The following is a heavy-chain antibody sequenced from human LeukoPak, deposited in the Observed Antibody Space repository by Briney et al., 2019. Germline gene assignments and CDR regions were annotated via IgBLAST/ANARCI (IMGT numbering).Heavy chain of an antibody. CDR3: ARDEITMVRGVNINWFDP. CDR1: GFTFSSYG. D-gene: IGHD3-10*01. J-gene: IGHJ5*02. CDR2: IRYDGSNK. Sequence: GGSLRLSCAASGFTFSSYGMHWVRQAPGKGLEWVAFIRYDGSNKYYADSVKGRFTISRDNSKNTLYLQMNSLRAEDAAVYYCARDEITMVRGVNINWFDPWGQGTLVTVSS. V-gene: IGHV3-30*02.